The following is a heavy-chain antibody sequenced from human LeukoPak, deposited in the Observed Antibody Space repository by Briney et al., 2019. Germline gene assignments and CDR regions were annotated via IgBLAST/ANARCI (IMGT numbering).Heavy chain of an antibody. J-gene: IGHJ5*02. V-gene: IGHV3-15*01. CDR1: GFTFSNAW. CDR3: TTRYCSNTRCSGEGWFDP. Sequence: GGSLKLSCAASGFTFSNAWMSWVRQAPGKGLEWVGRIKSKTDGGTTDYAAPVKGRFTISRDDSKNTLYVQMNSLKTEDTAVYYCTTRYCSNTRCSGEGWFDPWGQGTLVTVSS. D-gene: IGHD2-2*01. CDR2: IKSKTDGGTT.